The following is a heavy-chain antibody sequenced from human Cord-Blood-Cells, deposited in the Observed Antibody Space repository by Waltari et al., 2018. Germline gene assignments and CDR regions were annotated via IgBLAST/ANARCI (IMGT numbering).Heavy chain of an antibody. CDR1: GYTFTGYY. Sequence: QVQLVQSGAEVKKPGASVKVSCKASGYTFTGYYMHWVRQAPGQGLEWMGWINPNRGGTNYAQKFQGRVTMTRDTSISTVYMELSRLRSDDTAVYYCARVRYSSSSGRAFDIWGQGTMVTVSS. J-gene: IGHJ3*02. CDR2: INPNRGGT. V-gene: IGHV1-2*02. CDR3: ARVRYSSSSGRAFDI. D-gene: IGHD6-6*01.